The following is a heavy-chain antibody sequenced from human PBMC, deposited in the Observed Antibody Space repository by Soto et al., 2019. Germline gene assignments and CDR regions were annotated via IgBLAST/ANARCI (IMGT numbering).Heavy chain of an antibody. CDR1: GFTLDDYT. Sequence: GGSLRLSCAAFGFTLDDYTMHWVRQAPGKGLEWVSLISWDGGSTYYADSVKGRFTISRDNSKNSLYLQMNSLRTEDTALYYCARSTGYSYALSYYFDYWGQGTLVTVSS. CDR2: ISWDGGST. D-gene: IGHD5-18*01. CDR3: ARSTGYSYALSYYFDY. J-gene: IGHJ4*02. V-gene: IGHV3-43*01.